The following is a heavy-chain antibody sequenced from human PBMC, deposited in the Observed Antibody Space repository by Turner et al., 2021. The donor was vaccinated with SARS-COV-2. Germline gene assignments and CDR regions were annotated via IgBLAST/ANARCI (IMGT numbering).Heavy chain of an antibody. CDR1: GFTFSSYD. D-gene: IGHD3-22*01. CDR2: IGNAGDT. J-gene: IGHJ5*02. CDR3: ARGYYDSSGYRNWFDP. Sequence: EVQLVESGGGLVQPGGSLRLSCAASGFTFSSYDMPWVRQATGKGLEWVSAIGNAGDTYYPGSVKGRFTISRENAKNSLYLQMNSLRAGDTAVYYCARGYYDSSGYRNWFDPWGQGTLVTVSS. V-gene: IGHV3-13*04.